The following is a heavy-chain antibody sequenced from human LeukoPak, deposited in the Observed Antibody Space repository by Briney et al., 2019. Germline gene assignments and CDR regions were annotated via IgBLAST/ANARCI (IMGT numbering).Heavy chain of an antibody. D-gene: IGHD3-9*01. V-gene: IGHV4-59*01. CDR1: GGSISSYY. Sequence: PSETLSLTCTVSGGSISSYYWSWIRQPPGKGLEWIGYIYYSGSTNYNPSLKSRVTISVDTSKNQFSLKLSSVTAADTAVYYCARTAYFGWLSPYYFDYWGQGTLVTVSS. J-gene: IGHJ4*02. CDR2: IYYSGST. CDR3: ARTAYFGWLSPYYFDY.